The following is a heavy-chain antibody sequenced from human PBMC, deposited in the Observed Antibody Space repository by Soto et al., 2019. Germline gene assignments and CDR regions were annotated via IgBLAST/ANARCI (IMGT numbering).Heavy chain of an antibody. CDR1: GGSFSGYY. V-gene: IGHV4-34*01. CDR2: INHSGST. Sequence: SETLSLTCAVYGGSFSGYYWSWIRQPPGKGLEWIGEINHSGSTNYNPSLKSRVTISVDTSKNQLSLKLSSVTAADTAVYYCARGHFGRFDYWGQGTLVTVSS. D-gene: IGHD3-16*01. CDR3: ARGHFGRFDY. J-gene: IGHJ4*02.